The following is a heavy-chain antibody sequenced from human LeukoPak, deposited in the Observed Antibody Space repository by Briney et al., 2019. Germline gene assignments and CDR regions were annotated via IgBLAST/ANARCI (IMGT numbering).Heavy chain of an antibody. Sequence: GASVKVSCKASGYTFTGYYMHWVRQAPGQGLEWMGWINPNSGGTNYAQRFQGRVTMTRDTSISTAYMELSRLRSDDTAVYYCARVAPAAIIPLGFDYWGQGTLVTVSS. CDR2: INPNSGGT. V-gene: IGHV1-2*02. CDR3: ARVAPAAIIPLGFDY. CDR1: GYTFTGYY. J-gene: IGHJ4*02. D-gene: IGHD2-2*02.